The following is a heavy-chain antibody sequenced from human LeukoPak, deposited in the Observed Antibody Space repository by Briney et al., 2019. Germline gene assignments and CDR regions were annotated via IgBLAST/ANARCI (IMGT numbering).Heavy chain of an antibody. CDR1: GGSISSSSYY. CDR3: ARSTYCSGGSCSHNWFDP. D-gene: IGHD2-15*01. Sequence: SETLSLTCTVSGGSISSSSYYWGWIRQPPGKGLEWIGSIYYSGSTYYNPSLKSRVTISVDTSKNQFSLKLSSVTAAGTAVYYCARSTYCSGGSCSHNWFDPWGQGTLVTVSS. J-gene: IGHJ5*02. V-gene: IGHV4-39*07. CDR2: IYYSGST.